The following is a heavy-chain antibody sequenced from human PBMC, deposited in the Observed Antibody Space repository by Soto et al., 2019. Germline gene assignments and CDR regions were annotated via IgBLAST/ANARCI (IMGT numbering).Heavy chain of an antibody. V-gene: IGHV4-4*02. CDR1: GGSISSSNW. CDR2: IYHSGST. J-gene: IGHJ4*02. CDR3: ARVNIVATTFDY. Sequence: LSLTCAVSGGSISSSNWWSWVRQPPGKGLEWIGEIYHSGSTNYNPSLKSRVTIPVDKFKNQFSLKLSSVTAADTAVYYCARVNIVATTFDYWGQGTLVTVSS. D-gene: IGHD5-12*01.